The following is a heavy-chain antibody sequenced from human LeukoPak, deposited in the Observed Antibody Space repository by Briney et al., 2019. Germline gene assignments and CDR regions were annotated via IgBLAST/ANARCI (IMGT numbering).Heavy chain of an antibody. CDR1: GFTFSSYS. V-gene: IGHV3-23*01. D-gene: IGHD3-10*01. CDR2: ISGGGIST. J-gene: IGHJ6*03. CDR3: AKGRGDYSYFYMDV. Sequence: GGSLRLSCAASGFTFSSYSMNWVRQAPGKGLEWVSAISGGGISTYYADSVKGRFTISRDNSKNTLYLQMNSLRAEDTAVYYCAKGRGDYSYFYMDVWGKGTTVTVSS.